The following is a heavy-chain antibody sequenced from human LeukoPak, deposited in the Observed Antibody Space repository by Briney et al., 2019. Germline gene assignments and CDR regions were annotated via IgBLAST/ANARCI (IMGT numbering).Heavy chain of an antibody. J-gene: IGHJ2*01. CDR2: IYYSGST. Sequence: SETLSLTCTVSGGSISSYYWSWIRQPPGKGLEWIGYIYYSGSTNYNPSLKSRVTISVDTSKNLFSLKLSSVTAADTAVYYCARDLSPIWYFDLWGRGTLVTVSS. V-gene: IGHV4-59*01. CDR1: GGSISSYY. CDR3: ARDLSPIWYFDL. D-gene: IGHD3-3*02.